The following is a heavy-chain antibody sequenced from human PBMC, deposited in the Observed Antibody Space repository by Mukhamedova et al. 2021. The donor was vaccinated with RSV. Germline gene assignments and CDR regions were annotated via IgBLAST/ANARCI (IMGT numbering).Heavy chain of an antibody. D-gene: IGHD2-2*01. CDR3: ARSRGPVTSVPNYFDY. V-gene: IGHV4-61*02. Sequence: GLEWIGRIYTSGSTNYNPSLKSRVTISVDTSKNQFSLKLSSVTASDTAVYYCARSRGPVTSVPNYFDYWGQGTLVTVSS. J-gene: IGHJ4*02. CDR2: IYTSGST.